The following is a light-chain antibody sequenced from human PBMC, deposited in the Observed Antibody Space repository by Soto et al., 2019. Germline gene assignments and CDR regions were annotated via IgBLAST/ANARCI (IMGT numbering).Light chain of an antibody. CDR1: QSISTY. CDR3: QQSYDHPVT. J-gene: IGKJ5*01. Sequence: DIQMTQSPSSLSASVGDRVSITCRASQSISTYLNWFHQKPGEAPNLLIYAASTLQSGVPSRFSGSGSGTDFTPTISNLQPEDFATYYCQQSYDHPVTFGQGTRLDIK. V-gene: IGKV1-39*01. CDR2: AAS.